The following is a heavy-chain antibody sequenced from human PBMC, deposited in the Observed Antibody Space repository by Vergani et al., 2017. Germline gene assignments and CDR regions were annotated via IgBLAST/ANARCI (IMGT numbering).Heavy chain of an antibody. V-gene: IGHV3-33*08. J-gene: IGHJ4*02. CDR2: IWYDGSNK. D-gene: IGHD2-2*02. Sequence: QVQLVESGGGLVKPGGSLRLSCAASGFTFSDYYMSWIRQAPGKGLEWVAVIWYDGSNKYYADSVKGRFTISRDNSKNTLYLQMNSLRAEDTAVYYCAREGGYCSSTSCDSTIFDYWGQGTLVTVSS. CDR1: GFTFSDYY. CDR3: AREGGYCSSTSCDSTIFDY.